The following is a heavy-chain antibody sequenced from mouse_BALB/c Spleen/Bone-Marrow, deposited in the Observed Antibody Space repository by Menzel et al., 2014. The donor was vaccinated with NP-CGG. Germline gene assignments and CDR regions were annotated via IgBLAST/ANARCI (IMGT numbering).Heavy chain of an antibody. CDR3: ARSGSSSGYFDY. Sequence: EVMLVESGGGLVQPGGSRKLSCAASGFTFSSFGMHWVRQAPEKGLEWVAYISSGSSTIYYADTVMGRFTISRDNPKNTLFLQMTSLRSEDTAMYYCARSGSSSGYFDYWGQGTTRTVSS. J-gene: IGHJ2*01. V-gene: IGHV5-17*02. CDR2: ISSGSSTI. CDR1: GFTFSSFG. D-gene: IGHD1-1*01.